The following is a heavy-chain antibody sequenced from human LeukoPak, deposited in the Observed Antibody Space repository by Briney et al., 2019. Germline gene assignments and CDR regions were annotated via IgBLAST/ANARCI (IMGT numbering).Heavy chain of an antibody. CDR1: GRTFSSYA. Sequence: ASVKVSCKASGRTFSSYAISWVRQAPGQGLEWMGRIIPILGIENYAQKFQGRVTITADKSTSTAYMELSSLRSGDTAVFYCARAKGYCSGGSCPFFDYWGQGTLVTVSS. D-gene: IGHD2-15*01. J-gene: IGHJ4*02. V-gene: IGHV1-69*04. CDR2: IIPILGIE. CDR3: ARAKGYCSGGSCPFFDY.